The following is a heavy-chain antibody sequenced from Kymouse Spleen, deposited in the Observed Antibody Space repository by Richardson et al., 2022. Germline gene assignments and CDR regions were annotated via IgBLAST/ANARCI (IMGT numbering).Heavy chain of an antibody. CDR2: INHSGST. D-gene: IGHD6-19*01. CDR3: ARERIAVAGTGEDYLDYYGMDV. J-gene: IGHJ6*02. CDR1: GGSFSGYY. V-gene: IGHV4-34*01. Sequence: QVQLQQWGAGLLKPSETLSLTCAVYGGSFSGYYWSWIRQPPGKGLEWIGEINHSGSTNYNPSLKSRVTISVDTSKNQFSLKLSSVTAADTAVYYCARERIAVAGTGEDYLDYYGMDVWGQGTTVTVSS.